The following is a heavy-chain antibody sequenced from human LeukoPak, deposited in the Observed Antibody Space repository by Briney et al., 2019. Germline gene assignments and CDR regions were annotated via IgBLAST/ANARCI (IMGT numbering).Heavy chain of an antibody. J-gene: IGHJ6*03. CDR2: IRHDGSNI. CDR1: GFTFRNYA. D-gene: IGHD1/OR15-1a*01. V-gene: IGHV3-30*02. CDR3: ARDSEEIRYKWNKAGYYYYIDV. Sequence: PGGSLRLSCAASGFTFRNYAMHWVRQAPGKGLEWMAFIRHDGSNIDYADSVKGRFTISRDNSKNTLYLQMNSLIAEDTAVYYCARDSEEIRYKWNKAGYYYYIDVWGKGTTVTVSS.